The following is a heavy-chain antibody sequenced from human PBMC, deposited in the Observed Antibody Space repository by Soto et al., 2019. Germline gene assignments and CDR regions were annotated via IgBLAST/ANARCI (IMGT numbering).Heavy chain of an antibody. J-gene: IGHJ4*02. CDR2: IWYDGSNK. Sequence: PGGSLRLSCAASGFTFSSYGMHWVRQAPGKGLEWVAVIWYDGSNKYYADSVKGRFTISRDNSKNTLYLQMNSLRAEDTAVYYCARDKGRRYSSLWRGYYFDYWGQGTLVTVSS. V-gene: IGHV3-33*01. D-gene: IGHD6-13*01. CDR3: ARDKGRRYSSLWRGYYFDY. CDR1: GFTFSSYG.